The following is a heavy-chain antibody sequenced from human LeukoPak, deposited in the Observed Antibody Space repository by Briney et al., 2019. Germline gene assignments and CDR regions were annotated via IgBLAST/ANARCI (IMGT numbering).Heavy chain of an antibody. CDR3: TRGVLGDRDY. V-gene: IGHV3-66*01. J-gene: IGHJ4*02. CDR1: GFTFSSYA. Sequence: PGGSLRLSCAASGFTFSSYAMSWVRQAPGKGLEWVSILYSGVGIHYTDSVKGRFTISTDNSKNTLHLQMNSLRAEDTAVYYCTRGVLGDRDYWGRGTLVTVSS. D-gene: IGHD7-27*01. CDR2: LYSGVGI.